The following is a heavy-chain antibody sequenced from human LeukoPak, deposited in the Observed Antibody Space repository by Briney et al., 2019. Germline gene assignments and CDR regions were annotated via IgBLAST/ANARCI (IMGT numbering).Heavy chain of an antibody. CDR2: IYVRGTT. CDR3: ARVVATWAYYMDV. CDR1: GASISSGDYY. V-gene: IGHV4-30-4*08. J-gene: IGHJ6*03. Sequence: PSQTLSLTCTVSGASISSGDYYCTWIRQTPGTGREWIGYIYVRGTTFYSASLKSRASISRDTSKNQFSLNLNSVTAADTAVYYCARVVATWAYYMDVWGKGTSVTVSS. D-gene: IGHD1-1*01.